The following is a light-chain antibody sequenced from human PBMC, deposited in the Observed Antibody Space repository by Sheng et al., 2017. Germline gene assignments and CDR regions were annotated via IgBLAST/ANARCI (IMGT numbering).Light chain of an antibody. CDR2: DAS. V-gene: IGKV3-11*01. CDR1: QSVRTY. J-gene: IGKJ5*01. Sequence: EIVLTQSPGTLSLSPGERATLSCRARQSVRTYLAWYQQKPGQAPRLLIYDASNRATGIPARFSGSGSGTDFTLTISSLEPEDFAVYYCQQRSNWPITFGQGTRLEIK. CDR3: QQRSNWPIT.